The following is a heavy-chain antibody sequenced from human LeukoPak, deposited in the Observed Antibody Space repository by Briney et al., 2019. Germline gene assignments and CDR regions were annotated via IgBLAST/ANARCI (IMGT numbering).Heavy chain of an antibody. D-gene: IGHD3-10*01. Sequence: EASVKVSCKASGYTLTRNGISWVRQAPGQGLEWMGWVSAYNGHTNYAQHLQGRVTMTTDTSTNTAYMELRSLRSDDTAVYYCARETDMVRGVIPPYFDYWGQGTLVTVSS. V-gene: IGHV1-18*01. J-gene: IGHJ4*02. CDR1: GYTLTRNG. CDR3: ARETDMVRGVIPPYFDY. CDR2: VSAYNGHT.